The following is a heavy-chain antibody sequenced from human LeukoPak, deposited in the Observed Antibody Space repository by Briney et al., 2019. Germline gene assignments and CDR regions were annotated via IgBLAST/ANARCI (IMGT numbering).Heavy chain of an antibody. D-gene: IGHD2-15*01. V-gene: IGHV3-30*18. Sequence: PGGSLRLSCAASGITFRSYGMHWVRQAPGKGLEWVAVISYDGSHKYYADSVKGRFTISTDNSKNTVYLQMNSLRAEDTALYFCANYIQRPPGMDVWGQGTMVTVSS. CDR2: ISYDGSHK. CDR3: ANYIQRPPGMDV. J-gene: IGHJ6*02. CDR1: GITFRSYG.